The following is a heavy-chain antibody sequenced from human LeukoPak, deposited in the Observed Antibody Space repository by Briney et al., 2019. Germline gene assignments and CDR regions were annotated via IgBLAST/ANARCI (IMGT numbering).Heavy chain of an antibody. Sequence: GGSLRLSCAASGFTFSSYAMSWVRQAPGKGLEWVSAISGSGGSTYYADSVKGRFTISRDNSKNTLYLQMNSLRAEDTAVYYCAKACYDFWSGCSHFDYWGQGTLVTVSS. CDR3: AKACYDFWSGCSHFDY. CDR2: ISGSGGST. J-gene: IGHJ4*02. V-gene: IGHV3-23*01. CDR1: GFTFSSYA. D-gene: IGHD3-3*01.